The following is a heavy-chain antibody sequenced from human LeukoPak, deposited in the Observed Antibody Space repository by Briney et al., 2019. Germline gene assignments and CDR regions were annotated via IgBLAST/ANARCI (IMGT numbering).Heavy chain of an antibody. Sequence: QPGGSLRLSCAASGFTFSSYSMNWVRQAPGKGLQWVSYISSSSSTIYYADSVKGRFTISRDNARNSLYLQMNSLRAEDTAVYYCVREAFDYIWGTYRLFEFWGQGTLVTVSS. D-gene: IGHD3-16*02. CDR3: VREAFDYIWGTYRLFEF. J-gene: IGHJ4*02. CDR1: GFTFSSYS. CDR2: ISSSSSTI. V-gene: IGHV3-48*04.